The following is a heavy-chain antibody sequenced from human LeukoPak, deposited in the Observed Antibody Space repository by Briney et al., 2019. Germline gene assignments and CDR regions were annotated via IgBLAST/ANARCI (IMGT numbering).Heavy chain of an antibody. V-gene: IGHV3-30*04. CDR2: ITFDGRRG. J-gene: IGHJ6*02. Sequence: PGGSPRPSCAASGFAFNFYAMHWVRQAPGKGLEWVAVITFDGRRGYYADSVKGRFTISRDNSKSTLDLQMNSLRPDDTALYYCAREVALRGDYSRGRDYYFYGMDVWGQGTTVTVSS. CDR1: GFAFNFYA. CDR3: AREVALRGDYSRGRDYYFYGMDV. D-gene: IGHD2-21*01.